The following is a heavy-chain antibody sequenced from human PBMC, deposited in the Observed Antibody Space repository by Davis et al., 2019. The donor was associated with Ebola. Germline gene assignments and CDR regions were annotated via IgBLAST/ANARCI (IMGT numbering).Heavy chain of an antibody. D-gene: IGHD3-10*01. CDR1: GFTFTSSA. J-gene: IGHJ6*02. CDR2: IVVGSGNT. V-gene: IGHV1-58*02. CDR3: AAVWFGELLVPSYGMDV. Sequence: SVKVSCKASGFTFTSSAMQWVQQARGQRLEWIGWIVVGSGNTNYAQKFQERVTITRDMSTSTAYMELSSLRSEDTAVYYCAAVWFGELLVPSYGMDVWGQGTTVTVSS.